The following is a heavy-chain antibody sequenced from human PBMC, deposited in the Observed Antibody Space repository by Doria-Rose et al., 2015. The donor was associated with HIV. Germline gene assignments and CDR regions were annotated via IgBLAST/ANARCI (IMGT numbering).Heavy chain of an antibody. CDR3: ASQWERSSFDY. Sequence: SSYTISWVRQAPGQGLERMGRIIPILDIVNYALRFQGRVTITADESTSTAYMELSSLRSEDTAIYYCASQWERSSFDYWCQGTLVGVSS. V-gene: IGHV1-69*02. D-gene: IGHD1-26*01. J-gene: IGHJ4*02. CDR1: SSYT. CDR2: IIPILDIV.